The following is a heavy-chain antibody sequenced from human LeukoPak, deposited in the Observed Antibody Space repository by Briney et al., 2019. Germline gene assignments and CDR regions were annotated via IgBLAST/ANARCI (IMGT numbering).Heavy chain of an antibody. Sequence: GGSLRLSCAASGFTFTNAWMNWVRQAPGKGLEWVGHIRSKTDGGTTDYAAPVKGRFTISRDNAKNTLYLQMNSLRAEDTAVYYCARDDITIFGVASPPLSGMDVWGQGTTVTVSS. CDR1: GFTFTNAW. CDR3: ARDDITIFGVASPPLSGMDV. D-gene: IGHD3-3*01. J-gene: IGHJ6*02. V-gene: IGHV3-15*05. CDR2: IRSKTDGGTT.